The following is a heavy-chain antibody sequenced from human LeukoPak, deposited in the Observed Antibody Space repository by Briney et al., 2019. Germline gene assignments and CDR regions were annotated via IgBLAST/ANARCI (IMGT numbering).Heavy chain of an antibody. CDR3: AGENPRIRYYFDY. Sequence: PSETLSLTCAVYGGSFSGYYWSWIRQPPGKGLEWIGEINHSGSTNYNPSLKSRVTISVDTSKNQFSLKLSSVTAADTAVYYCAGENPRIRYYFDYWGQGTLVTVSS. J-gene: IGHJ4*02. D-gene: IGHD2/OR15-2a*01. CDR1: GGSFSGYY. CDR2: INHSGST. V-gene: IGHV4-34*01.